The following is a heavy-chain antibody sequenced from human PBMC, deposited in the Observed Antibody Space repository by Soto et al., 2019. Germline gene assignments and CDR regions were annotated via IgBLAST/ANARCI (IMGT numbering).Heavy chain of an antibody. J-gene: IGHJ3*02. CDR2: IYYSGST. V-gene: IGHV4-59*01. CDR1: GGSISSYY. Sequence: QVQLQESGPGLVKPSETLSLTCTVSGGSISSYYWSWIRQPPGKGLEWIGYIYYSGSTNYNPSLKSRVTISVDTSKNQFSLKLSSVTAADTAVYYCARNLGRSYDSFGLDAFDIWGQGTMVTVSS. D-gene: IGHD3-22*01. CDR3: ARNLGRSYDSFGLDAFDI.